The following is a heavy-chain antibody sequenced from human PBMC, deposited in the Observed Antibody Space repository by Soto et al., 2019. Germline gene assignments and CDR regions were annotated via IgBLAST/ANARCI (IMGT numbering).Heavy chain of an antibody. CDR2: ISGSGGST. Sequence: PGGSLRLSCAASGFTFSSYAMSWVRQAPGKGLEWVSAISGSGGSTYYADSVKGRFTISRDNSKNTLYLQMNSLRAEDTAVYYCAKDPLLGVSPPGMDVWGQGTTVTVSS. CDR1: GFTFSSYA. V-gene: IGHV3-23*01. D-gene: IGHD1-26*01. J-gene: IGHJ6*02. CDR3: AKDPLLGVSPPGMDV.